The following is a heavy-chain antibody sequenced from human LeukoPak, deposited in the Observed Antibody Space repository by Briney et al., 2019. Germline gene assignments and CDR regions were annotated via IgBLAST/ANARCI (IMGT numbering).Heavy chain of an antibody. D-gene: IGHD2-2*01. Sequence: GGSLRLSCAASGFTFSSYAMSWVRQAPGTGLEWVSAISGSGGSTYYADSVKGRFTISRDNSKNTRYLQMNSLRADDTAVYYCAKLRGDPAATNFDYWGRGTMVTVSS. J-gene: IGHJ4*02. CDR1: GFTFSSYA. CDR3: AKLRGDPAATNFDY. V-gene: IGHV3-23*01. CDR2: ISGSGGST.